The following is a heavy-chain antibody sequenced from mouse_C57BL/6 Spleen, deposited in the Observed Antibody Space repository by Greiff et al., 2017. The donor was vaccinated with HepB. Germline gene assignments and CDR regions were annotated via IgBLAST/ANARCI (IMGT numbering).Heavy chain of an antibody. CDR1: GYTFTSYW. D-gene: IGHD2-1*01. V-gene: IGHV1-69*01. J-gene: IGHJ2*01. CDR3: ARGYGNYGRVYYFDY. CDR2: IDPSDSYT. Sequence: QVQLQQSGAELVMPGASVKLSCKASGYTFTSYWMHWVKQRPGQGLEWIGEIDPSDSYTNYNQKFKGKSTLTVDKSSSTAYMQLSSLTSEDSAVYYCARGYGNYGRVYYFDYWGQGTTLTVSS.